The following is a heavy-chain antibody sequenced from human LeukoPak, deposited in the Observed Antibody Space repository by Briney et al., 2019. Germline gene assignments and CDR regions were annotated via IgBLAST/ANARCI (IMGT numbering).Heavy chain of an antibody. J-gene: IGHJ4*02. D-gene: IGHD4-11*01. CDR1: GYTFTGYY. CDR3: ARIKTYGNYKFDY. CDR2: INPNSGGT. V-gene: IGHV1-2*04. Sequence: ASVKVSCKASGYTFTGYYMHWVRQVPGQGLEWMGWINPNSGGTGYAQKFQGWVTMTRDTSISTAYMELSSLRSDYTAVYYCARIKTYGNYKFDYWGQGTLVTVSS.